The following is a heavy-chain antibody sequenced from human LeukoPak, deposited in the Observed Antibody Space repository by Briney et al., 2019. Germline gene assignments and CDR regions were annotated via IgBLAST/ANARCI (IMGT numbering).Heavy chain of an antibody. J-gene: IGHJ4*02. CDR1: GFTFSSLA. CDR3: ARDPNVSPPFDY. Sequence: GGSLRLSCAASGFTFSSLAMHWVRQAPGKGLEWVAVISFDGSNKYYADSVKGRFTISRDNSKNTLYLQMNSLRAEDTAVYYCARDPNVSPPFDYWGQGTLVTVSS. V-gene: IGHV3-30-3*01. CDR2: ISFDGSNK.